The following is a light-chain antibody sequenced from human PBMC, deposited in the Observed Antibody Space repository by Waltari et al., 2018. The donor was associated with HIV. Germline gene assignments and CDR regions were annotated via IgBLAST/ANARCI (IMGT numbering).Light chain of an antibody. Sequence: SSDLTQDPSVSVALGQTVRITCQGDSLRSSYASWYQHKPGQAPVVVFFGRNNRLSGIPDRFSGSSSGNTASLTITGAQAEDEADYYCHSRDSSGFHVVFGGGTKVTVL. V-gene: IGLV3-19*01. CDR3: HSRDSSGFHVV. J-gene: IGLJ2*01. CDR1: SLRSSY. CDR2: GRN.